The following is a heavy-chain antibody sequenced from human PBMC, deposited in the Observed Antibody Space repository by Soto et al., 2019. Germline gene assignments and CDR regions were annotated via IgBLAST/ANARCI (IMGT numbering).Heavy chain of an antibody. CDR3: ARWGAAAGHGMDV. V-gene: IGHV3-21*01. CDR2: ISSSSSYI. Sequence: ESGGGLVKPGGSLRLSCAASGFTFSSYSMNWVRQAPGKGLEWVSSISSSSSYIYYADSVKGRFTISRDNAKNSLYLQMNSLRAEDTAVYYCARWGAAAGHGMDVWGQGTTVTVSS. J-gene: IGHJ6*02. D-gene: IGHD6-13*01. CDR1: GFTFSSYS.